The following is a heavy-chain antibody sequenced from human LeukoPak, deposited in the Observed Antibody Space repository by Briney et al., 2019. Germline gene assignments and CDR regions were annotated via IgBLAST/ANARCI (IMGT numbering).Heavy chain of an antibody. Sequence: ASVKVSCKASGYTFTSYGISWVRQAPGQGLEWMGWINPNSGGTNYAQKFQGRVTMTRDTSISTAYMELSRLRSDDTAVYYCARSPTYYYDSSGLDAFDIWGQGTMVTVSS. J-gene: IGHJ3*02. CDR1: GYTFTSYG. D-gene: IGHD3-22*01. CDR2: INPNSGGT. V-gene: IGHV1-2*02. CDR3: ARSPTYYYDSSGLDAFDI.